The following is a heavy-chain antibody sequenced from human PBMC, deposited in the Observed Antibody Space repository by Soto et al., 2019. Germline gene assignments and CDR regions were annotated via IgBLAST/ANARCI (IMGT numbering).Heavy chain of an antibody. J-gene: IGHJ6*03. V-gene: IGHV1-18*01. CDR2: ISAYNGNT. CDR1: GYTFTSYG. CDR3: ARAIGDYCDYRHYYYYMDV. Sequence: RASVKVSCKASGYTFTSYGISWVRQAPGQGLEWMGWISAYNGNTNYAQKLQGRVTMTTDTSTSTAYMELSRLRSDDTAVYYCARAIGDYCDYRHYYYYMDVWGKGTTVTVSS. D-gene: IGHD4-17*01.